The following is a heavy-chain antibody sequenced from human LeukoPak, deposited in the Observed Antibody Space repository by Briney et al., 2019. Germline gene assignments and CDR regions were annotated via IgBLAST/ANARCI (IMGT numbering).Heavy chain of an antibody. V-gene: IGHV3-66*04. Sequence: GGSLRLSCAASGFAVSANYMNWVRQAPGKGLEWVSVHYSGSTTYYADSVKGRFTISRDNSKNILYLQMNSLRAEDTAVYYCARLPAYYYGMDVWGQGTTVTVSS. CDR3: ARLPAYYYGMDV. J-gene: IGHJ6*02. CDR2: HYSGSTT. CDR1: GFAVSANY.